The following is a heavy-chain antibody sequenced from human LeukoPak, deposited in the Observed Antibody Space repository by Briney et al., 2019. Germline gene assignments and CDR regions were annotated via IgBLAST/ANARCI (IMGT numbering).Heavy chain of an antibody. J-gene: IGHJ4*02. CDR2: IIPILGIA. CDR3: AREPRGYSYGQRPLDY. V-gene: IGHV1-69*04. Sequence: SVKVSCKASGGTFSSYAISWVRQAPGQGLEWMGMIIPILGIANYAQKFQGRVTITADKSTSTAYMELSSLRSEDTAVYYCAREPRGYSYGQRPLDYWGQGTLVTVSS. CDR1: GGTFSSYA. D-gene: IGHD5-18*01.